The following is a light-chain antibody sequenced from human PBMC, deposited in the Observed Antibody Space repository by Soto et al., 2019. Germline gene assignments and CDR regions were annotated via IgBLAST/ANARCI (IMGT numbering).Light chain of an antibody. CDR1: QTVSRN. V-gene: IGKV3-15*01. CDR2: DIS. CDR3: QQYNSWPLT. Sequence: EVVMTQSPATLSVSPGERATLSCRASQTVSRNLAWYQQRPGQAPRILIYDISNREDDVTDRLSGSGHETEFTLTISSLQSEDFAVYYCQQYNSWPLTFGGGNK. J-gene: IGKJ4*01.